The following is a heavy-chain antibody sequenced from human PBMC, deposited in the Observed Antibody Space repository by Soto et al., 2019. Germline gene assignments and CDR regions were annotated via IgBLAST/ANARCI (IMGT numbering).Heavy chain of an antibody. CDR2: INTYNGNS. V-gene: IGHV1-18*01. D-gene: IGHD2-15*01. J-gene: IGHJ1*01. Sequence: QVQLVQSAAEVKKPGASVKVSCKASGDTLTNYAISWVRQAPGQGPEWMGWINTYNGNSNYAQKCQGRVTMTTDTSTNTAYMELTSLTSDDTAVYYCARACTGGGCFCSYCGQGTLVTVSS. CDR3: ARACTGGGCFCSY. CDR1: GDTLTNYA.